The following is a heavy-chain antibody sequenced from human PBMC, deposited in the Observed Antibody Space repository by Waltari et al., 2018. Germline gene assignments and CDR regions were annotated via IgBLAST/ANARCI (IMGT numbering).Heavy chain of an antibody. Sequence: EVQLLESGGGLVQPGGSLRLSCAASGFTFSSYAMSWVRQAPGKGLEGVSAISGSGGSTYYADSVKGRFTISRDNSKNTLYLQMNSLRAEDTAVYYCAKLGHRDGYNLDYWGQGTLVTVSS. CDR2: ISGSGGST. J-gene: IGHJ4*02. V-gene: IGHV3-23*01. CDR1: GFTFSSYA. CDR3: AKLGHRDGYNLDY. D-gene: IGHD5-12*01.